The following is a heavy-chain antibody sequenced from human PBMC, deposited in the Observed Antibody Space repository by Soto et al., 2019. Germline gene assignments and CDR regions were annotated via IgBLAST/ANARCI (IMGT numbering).Heavy chain of an antibody. Sequence: SVKVSCKASGGTFSSYAISWVRQAPGQGLEWRGGSIPIFGTANYEQKFQGRVTITADESTSTAYMELSSLRSEDTAVYYCARDQGSAAARYEVWGQGTTVTVSS. V-gene: IGHV1-69*13. CDR3: ARDQGSAAARYEV. J-gene: IGHJ6*02. CDR2: SIPIFGTA. D-gene: IGHD6-6*01. CDR1: GGTFSSYA.